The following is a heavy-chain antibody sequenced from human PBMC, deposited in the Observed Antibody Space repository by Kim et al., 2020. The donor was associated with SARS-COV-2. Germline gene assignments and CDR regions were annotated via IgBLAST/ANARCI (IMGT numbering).Heavy chain of an antibody. V-gene: IGHV3-23*01. Sequence: ADSVKGRFTISRDNSKNTLYLQMNSLRAEDTAVYYCAKARKYYYGSGSSIWGQGTMVTVSS. J-gene: IGHJ3*02. D-gene: IGHD3-10*01. CDR3: AKARKYYYGSGSSI.